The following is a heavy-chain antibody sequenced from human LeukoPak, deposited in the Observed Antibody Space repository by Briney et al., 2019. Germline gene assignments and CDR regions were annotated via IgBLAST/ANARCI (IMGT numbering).Heavy chain of an antibody. D-gene: IGHD6-13*01. CDR1: GFPFSSYS. CDR3: GCDISAAAWSTFFVF. J-gene: IGHJ4*02. CDR2: ISPTETHI. V-gene: IGHV3-21*01. Sequence: GGPLTLPCAASGFPFSSYSMNWVRQSPGKGLEWVSSISPTETHIYYAHSLEGRFSTATDNDKNSLYLQMNSLRAEDTAVYYCGCDISAAAWSTFFVFGGERPLVTV.